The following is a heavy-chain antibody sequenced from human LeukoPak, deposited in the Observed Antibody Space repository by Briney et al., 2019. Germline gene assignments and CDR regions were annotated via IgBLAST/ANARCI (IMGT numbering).Heavy chain of an antibody. CDR3: ARDAPRATMVRGVPTDAFDV. CDR1: GYTFTSYG. J-gene: IGHJ3*01. Sequence: ASVKVSCKASGYTFTSYGISWVRQAPGQGLEWMGWISAYNGNTNYAQKLQGRVTMTTDTSTSTAYMELRSLRSDDTAVYYCARDAPRATMVRGVPTDAFDVWGQGTMVTVSS. CDR2: ISAYNGNT. V-gene: IGHV1-18*01. D-gene: IGHD3-10*01.